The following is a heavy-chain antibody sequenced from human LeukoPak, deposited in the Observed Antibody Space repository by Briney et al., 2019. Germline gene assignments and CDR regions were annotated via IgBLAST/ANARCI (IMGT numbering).Heavy chain of an antibody. V-gene: IGHV3-23*01. CDR3: AKSISRPYYMDV. CDR1: GFTFSSYA. J-gene: IGHJ6*03. CDR2: ISGSGGST. D-gene: IGHD3-3*02. Sequence: GGSLRLSCAASGFTFSSYAMSWVRRAPGKGLEWVSAISGSGGSTYYADSVKGRFTISRDNSKNTLYLQMNSLRAEDTAVYYCAKSISRPYYMDVWGKGTTVTASS.